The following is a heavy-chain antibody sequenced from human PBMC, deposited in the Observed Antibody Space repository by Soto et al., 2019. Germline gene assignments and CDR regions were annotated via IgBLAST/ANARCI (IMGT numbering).Heavy chain of an antibody. CDR3: ARDAPYSSSSIEH. V-gene: IGHV3-33*01. Sequence: QVQLVESGGGVVQPGRSLRLSCAASGFTFSSYGMHWVRQAPGKGLVWVAVIWYDGSNKYYADSVKGRVTISRDNSKNTLYLQMNSLRAEDTAVYYCARDAPYSSSSIEHWGQGTLVTVSS. CDR1: GFTFSSYG. CDR2: IWYDGSNK. D-gene: IGHD6-6*01. J-gene: IGHJ1*01.